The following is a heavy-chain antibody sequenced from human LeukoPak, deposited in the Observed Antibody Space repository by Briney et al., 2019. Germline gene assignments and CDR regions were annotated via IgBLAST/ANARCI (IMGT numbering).Heavy chain of an antibody. Sequence: PGGSLRLSCAASGFSFSNYAIHWVRQAPGKGLDSVAVISYDGSDKNYADSVKGRFTISRDNSKNTLYLQMNSLRAEDTAMYYCARDLRYCTSTSCFTSLDVWGKGTTVTVSS. J-gene: IGHJ6*04. V-gene: IGHV3-30-3*01. CDR3: ARDLRYCTSTSCFTSLDV. CDR2: ISYDGSDK. D-gene: IGHD2-2*01. CDR1: GFSFSNYA.